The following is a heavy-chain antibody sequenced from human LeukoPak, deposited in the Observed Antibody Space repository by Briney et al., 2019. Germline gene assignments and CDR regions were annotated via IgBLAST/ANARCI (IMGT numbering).Heavy chain of an antibody. Sequence: ASVKVSCKASGYTFTSYAIHWVRQAPGQRLEWMEWINAGNGNTEYSQKSLGRVTITRDTSASTVYMELSGLRSEDTAVYYCATSGRAVAGIGFNYWGQGTLVTVSS. CDR1: GYTFTSYA. CDR3: ATSGRAVAGIGFNY. V-gene: IGHV1-3*01. D-gene: IGHD6-19*01. J-gene: IGHJ4*02. CDR2: INAGNGNT.